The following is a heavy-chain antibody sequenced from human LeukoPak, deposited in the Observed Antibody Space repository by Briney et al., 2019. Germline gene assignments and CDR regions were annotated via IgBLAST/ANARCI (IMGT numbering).Heavy chain of an antibody. D-gene: IGHD3-10*01. V-gene: IGHV3-64*01. CDR1: GFMFSNYD. Sequence: GGSLRLSCAASGFMFSNYDMHWVRQAPGKGLEYVSHISADGGSTYYAISVKGRFTISRDNSKNTLYLQMGSLRAEDMAVYYCAGGRGCIYGSDYSGQGTLVTVSS. J-gene: IGHJ4*02. CDR2: ISADGGST. CDR3: AGGRGCIYGSDY.